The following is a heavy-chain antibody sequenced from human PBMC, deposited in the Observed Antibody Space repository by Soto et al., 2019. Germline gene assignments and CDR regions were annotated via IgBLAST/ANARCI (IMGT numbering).Heavy chain of an antibody. CDR2: INHSGST. CDR1: GGSFSGYY. D-gene: IGHD6-13*01. Sequence: PSETLSLTCAVYGGSFSGYYWSWIRQPPGKGLEWIGEINHSGSTNYNPSLKSRVTISVDTSKNQFSLKLSSVTAADTAVYYCARGFSIKAGYSTSWYGGDYYYYGIDVWGERTTVTVS. CDR3: ARGFSIKAGYSTSWYGGDYYYYGIDV. V-gene: IGHV4-34*01. J-gene: IGHJ6*01.